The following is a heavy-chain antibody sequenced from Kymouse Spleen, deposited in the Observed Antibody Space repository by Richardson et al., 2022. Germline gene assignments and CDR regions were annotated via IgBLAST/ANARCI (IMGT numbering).Heavy chain of an antibody. Sequence: EVQLVESGGGLVQPGRSLRLSCAASGFTFDDYAMHWVRQAPGKGLEWVSGISWNSGSIGYADSVKGRFTISRDNAKNSLYLQMNSLRAEDTALYYCAKDIRYSSGWHYYYYGMDVWGQGTTVTVSS. D-gene: IGHD6-19*01. CDR2: ISWNSGSI. CDR3: AKDIRYSSGWHYYYYGMDV. V-gene: IGHV3-9*01. J-gene: IGHJ6*02. CDR1: GFTFDDYA.